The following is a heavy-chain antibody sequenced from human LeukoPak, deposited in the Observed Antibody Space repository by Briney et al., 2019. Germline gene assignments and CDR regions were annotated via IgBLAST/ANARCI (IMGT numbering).Heavy chain of an antibody. V-gene: IGHV4-59*12. CDR2: IYYSGST. CDR1: GGSISSYY. CDR3: ARDGHRYFDY. Sequence: PSETLSLTCTVSGGSISSYYWSWIRQPPGKGLEWIGYIYYSGSTNYNPSLKSRVTMSVDTSKNQFSLKLSSVTAADTAVYYCARDGHRYFDYWGQGTLVTVSS. D-gene: IGHD1-14*01. J-gene: IGHJ4*02.